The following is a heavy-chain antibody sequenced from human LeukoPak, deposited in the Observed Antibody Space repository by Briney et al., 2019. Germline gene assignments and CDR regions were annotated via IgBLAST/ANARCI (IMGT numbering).Heavy chain of an antibody. D-gene: IGHD3-10*01. Sequence: GGSLRLSCAASGFTFSSYSMNWVRQAPGKGLEWVSSIRSSSSYIYYADSVKGRFTISRDNAKNSLYLQMNSLRAEDTAVYYCASPPSSVYYYYMDVWGKGTTVTVSS. J-gene: IGHJ6*03. CDR1: GFTFSSYS. V-gene: IGHV3-21*01. CDR2: IRSSSSYI. CDR3: ASPPSSVYYYYMDV.